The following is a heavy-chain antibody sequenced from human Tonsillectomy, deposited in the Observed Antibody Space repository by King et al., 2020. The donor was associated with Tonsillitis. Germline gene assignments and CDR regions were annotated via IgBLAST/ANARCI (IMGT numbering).Heavy chain of an antibody. CDR2: IYYSGST. CDR3: ARRTWGPRLHYYDSSGYDY. J-gene: IGHJ4*02. V-gene: IGHV4-39*01. Sequence: QLQESGPGLVKPSETLSLTCTVSGGSISSSSYYWGWIRQPPGKGLEWIGSIYYSGSTYYNPSLKSRVTISVDTSKNQFSLKLSSVTAADTAVYYCARRTWGPRLHYYDSSGYDYWGQGTLVTVSS. CDR1: GGSISSSSYY. D-gene: IGHD3-22*01.